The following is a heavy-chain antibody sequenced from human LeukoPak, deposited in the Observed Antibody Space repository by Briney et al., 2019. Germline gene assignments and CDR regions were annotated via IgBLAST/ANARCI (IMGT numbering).Heavy chain of an antibody. D-gene: IGHD1-26*01. V-gene: IGHV3-23*01. CDR1: GFTFSTYG. CDR2: ISGSGGST. Sequence: GGTLRLSCVASGFTFSTYGMSWVRQAPGKGLEWVSAISGSGGSTYYADSVKGRFTISRDNSKNTLYLQMNSLRAEDTAVYYSAGPGCGSYFDYWGQGTLVTVSS. J-gene: IGHJ4*02. CDR3: AGPGCGSYFDY.